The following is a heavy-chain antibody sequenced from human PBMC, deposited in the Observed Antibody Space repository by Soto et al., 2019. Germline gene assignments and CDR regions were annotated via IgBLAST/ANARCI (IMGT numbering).Heavy chain of an antibody. CDR2: ISGSGGST. J-gene: IGHJ4*02. V-gene: IGHV3-23*01. D-gene: IGHD5-12*01. Sequence: EVQLLESGGGLVRPGGSLRLSCAASGFTFSNYAMSWVRQAPGKGLEWVAAISGSGGSTYYADSVKGRFTISIDNSKNTLYLRMDSLRAEDTALYYCAKRREGARDFYYWGQGTLVTVSS. CDR3: AKRREGARDFYY. CDR1: GFTFSNYA.